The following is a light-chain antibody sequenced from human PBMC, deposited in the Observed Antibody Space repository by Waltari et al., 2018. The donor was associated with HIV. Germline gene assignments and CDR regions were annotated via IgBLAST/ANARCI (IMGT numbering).Light chain of an antibody. CDR2: RNN. CDR3: AAWDDSLNVV. J-gene: IGLJ2*01. CDR1: SSNIGSNT. Sequence: QSVLTQPPSASGTPGQRVTISCSGSSSNIGSNTVNWYQQLPGTAPKLLIYRNNRRPSGVPDRFSGSKSGTSASLAISGLQSEDEADYYCAAWDDSLNVVFGGGTKLTVL. V-gene: IGLV1-44*01.